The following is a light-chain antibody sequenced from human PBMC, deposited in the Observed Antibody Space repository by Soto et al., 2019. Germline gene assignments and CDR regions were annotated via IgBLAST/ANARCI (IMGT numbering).Light chain of an antibody. CDR3: QETQSTPGT. CDR2: AAS. V-gene: IGKV1-39*01. J-gene: IGKJ1*01. CDR1: QSISRH. Sequence: DIQMTQSPSSLSASVGNRVIITCRASQSISRHLNLYQQKSGEAPKLLIHAASTLHSGVPSRFSGGGSGTDFTLTISPLEPEDFATYYCQETQSTPGTFGHGTKVEIK.